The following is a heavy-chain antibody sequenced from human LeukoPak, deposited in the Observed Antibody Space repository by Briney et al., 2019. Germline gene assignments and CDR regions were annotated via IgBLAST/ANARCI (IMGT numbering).Heavy chain of an antibody. J-gene: IGHJ4*02. CDR3: ARHTRYSYGILYY. Sequence: SETLPLTCTVSGGSISGSHYYWGWIRQPPGKGLEWIGSIYYSGSTYYPSLKSRVTISVDTSKNQFSLKLSSVIAADTAVYYCARHTRYSYGILYYWGQGILVTVSS. D-gene: IGHD5-18*01. CDR1: GGSISGSHYY. V-gene: IGHV4-39*01. CDR2: IYYSGST.